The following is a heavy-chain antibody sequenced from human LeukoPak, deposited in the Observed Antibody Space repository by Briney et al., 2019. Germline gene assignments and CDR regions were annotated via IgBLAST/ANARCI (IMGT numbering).Heavy chain of an antibody. V-gene: IGHV3-30*02. D-gene: IGHD3-22*01. Sequence: PGGSLRLSCAASGFIFSNYGMHWVRQTPGKGLEWVAFIRYDGSNKYYADSVKGRFTISRDNSKNTLYVQMNSLRAEDTAVYYCARAGIYYDSSGHFDYWGQGTLVTVSS. CDR3: ARAGIYYDSSGHFDY. CDR1: GFIFSNYG. J-gene: IGHJ4*02. CDR2: IRYDGSNK.